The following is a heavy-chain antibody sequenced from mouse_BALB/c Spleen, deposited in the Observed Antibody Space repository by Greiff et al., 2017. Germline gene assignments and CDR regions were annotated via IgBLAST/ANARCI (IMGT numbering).Heavy chain of an antibody. CDR3: ARHRYDSYYAYDY. D-gene: IGHD2-3*01. CDR1: GFAFSSYD. V-gene: IGHV5-12-1*01. Sequence: EVMLVESGGGLVKPGGSLKLSCAASGFAFSSYDMSWVRQTPEKRLEWVAYISSGGGSTYYPDTVKGRFTISRDNAKNTLYLQMSSLKSEDTAMYYCARHRYDSYYAYDYWGQGTTLTVSS. J-gene: IGHJ2*01. CDR2: ISSGGGST.